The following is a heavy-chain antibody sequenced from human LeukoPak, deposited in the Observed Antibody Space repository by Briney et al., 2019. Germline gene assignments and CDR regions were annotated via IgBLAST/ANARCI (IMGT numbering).Heavy chain of an antibody. V-gene: IGHV3-15*01. CDR1: GFTFSTPW. J-gene: IGHJ4*02. D-gene: IGHD2-21*01. Sequence: GGSLRLSCAASGFTFSTPWMSWLRQAPGKGLEWVGRIKSKTDGGATDYAAPVKGRFTISRDDSKNTLYLQMNSLKIEDTAVYYCSTGPIPTHHFDYWGQGTLVTVSS. CDR2: IKSKTDGGAT. CDR3: STGPIPTHHFDY.